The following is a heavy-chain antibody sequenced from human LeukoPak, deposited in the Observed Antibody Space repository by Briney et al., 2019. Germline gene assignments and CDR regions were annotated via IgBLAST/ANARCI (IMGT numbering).Heavy chain of an antibody. V-gene: IGHV3-66*01. J-gene: IGHJ4*02. CDR1: GFTVSSNY. CDR3: ARRRGYSGYEDY. Sequence: PGGSLRLSYAASGFTVSSNYMSWVRQAPGKGLEWVSVIYSGGSTYYADSVKGRFTISRDNSKNTLYLQMNSLRAEDTAVYYCARRRGYSGYEDYWGQGTLVSVSS. D-gene: IGHD5-12*01. CDR2: IYSGGST.